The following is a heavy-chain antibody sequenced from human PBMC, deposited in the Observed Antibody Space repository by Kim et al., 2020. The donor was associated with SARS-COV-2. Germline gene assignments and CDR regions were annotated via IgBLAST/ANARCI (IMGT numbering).Heavy chain of an antibody. CDR2: ISYDGSNK. CDR3: AKSIIAARRNYYYYYYM. V-gene: IGHV3-30*18. Sequence: GGSLRLSCAASGFTFSSYGMHWVRQAPGKGLEWVAVISYDGSNKYYADSVKGRFTISRDNSKNTLYLQMNSLRAEDTAVYYCAKSIIAARRNYYYYYYM. J-gene: IGHJ6*03. D-gene: IGHD6-6*01. CDR1: GFTFSSYG.